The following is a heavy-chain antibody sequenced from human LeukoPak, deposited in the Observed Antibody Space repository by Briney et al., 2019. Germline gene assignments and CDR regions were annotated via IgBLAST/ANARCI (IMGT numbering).Heavy chain of an antibody. CDR2: IIPIFGTA. V-gene: IGHV1-69*13. D-gene: IGHD1-26*01. CDR3: ARGYPGSYYRCDY. Sequence: SVKVSCKASGYTFTGYYMHWVRQAPGQGLEWMGGIIPIFGTANYAQKFQGRVTITADESTSTAYMELSSLRSEDTAVYYCARGYPGSYYRCDYWGQGTLVTVSS. CDR1: GYTFTGYY. J-gene: IGHJ4*02.